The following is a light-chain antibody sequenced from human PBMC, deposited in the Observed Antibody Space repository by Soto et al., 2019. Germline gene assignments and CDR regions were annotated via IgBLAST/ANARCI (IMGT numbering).Light chain of an antibody. CDR3: GTWDSSLGAGYV. V-gene: IGLV1-51*01. CDR1: SSNIGNNY. Sequence: QSVLTQPPSVSAAPGQKVTISCSGSSSNIGNNYVSWYQQLPGTAPKLLIYDNNKRPSGIPDRFSGSKSGTSATLGITGLQTGDEADYYGGTWDSSLGAGYVFGTGTKVPAL. J-gene: IGLJ1*01. CDR2: DNN.